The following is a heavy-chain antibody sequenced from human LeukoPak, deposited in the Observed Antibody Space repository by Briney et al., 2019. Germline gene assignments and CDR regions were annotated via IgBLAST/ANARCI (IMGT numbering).Heavy chain of an antibody. V-gene: IGHV1-46*01. CDR2: INPSGGST. Sequence: APVKVSCKASGYTFTSYYMHRVRQAPGQGLEWMGIINPSGGSTSYAQKFQGRVTMTRDTSTSTVYMELSSLRSEDTAVYYCARDYSYGYHFQHWGQGTLVTVSS. J-gene: IGHJ1*01. CDR1: GYTFTSYY. CDR3: ARDYSYGYHFQH. D-gene: IGHD5-18*01.